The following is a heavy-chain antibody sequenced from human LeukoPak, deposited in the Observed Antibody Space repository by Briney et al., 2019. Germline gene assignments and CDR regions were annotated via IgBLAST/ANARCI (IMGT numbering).Heavy chain of an antibody. J-gene: IGHJ3*02. CDR1: GGSIRSYY. V-gene: IGHV4-59*01. CDR3: ASQIYDSSGDGAFDI. CDR2: IYYSGST. D-gene: IGHD3-22*01. Sequence: SETLSLTCTVSGGSIRSYYWSWIRQPPGKGLEWIGYIYYSGSTNYNPSLKSRVTISVDTSKKQFSLKLSSVTAADTAVYYCASQIYDSSGDGAFDIWGQGTMVTVSS.